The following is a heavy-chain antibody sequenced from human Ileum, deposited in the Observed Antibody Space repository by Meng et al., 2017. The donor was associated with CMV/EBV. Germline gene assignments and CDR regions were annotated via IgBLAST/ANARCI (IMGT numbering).Heavy chain of an antibody. CDR2: INPDGSEK. CDR1: GFTSGLTFSSYW. J-gene: IGHJ6*02. V-gene: IGHV3-7*01. D-gene: IGHD1-26*01. Sequence: GGSLRLSCAAAGFTSGLTFSSYWMTWVRQAPGKGLEWVANINPDGSEKYYVDSVKGRFTISRDNTKRSLDLQMNSLRVEDTAVYYCARDPGSMDLWGHGTTVTVSS. CDR3: ARDPGSMDL.